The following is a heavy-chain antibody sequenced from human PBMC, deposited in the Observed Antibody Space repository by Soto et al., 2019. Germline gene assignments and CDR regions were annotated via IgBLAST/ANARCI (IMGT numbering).Heavy chain of an antibody. CDR3: ARKMPTMIVVVIQNWFDP. CDR2: INHSGST. CDR1: GGSISSSNW. Sequence: SETLSLTCAVSGGSISSSNWWSWVRQPPGKGLEWIGEINHSGSTNYNPSLKSRVTISVDTSKNQFSLKLSSVTAADMAVYYCARKMPTMIVVVIQNWFDPWGQGTLVTVSS. V-gene: IGHV4-4*02. J-gene: IGHJ5*02. D-gene: IGHD3-22*01.